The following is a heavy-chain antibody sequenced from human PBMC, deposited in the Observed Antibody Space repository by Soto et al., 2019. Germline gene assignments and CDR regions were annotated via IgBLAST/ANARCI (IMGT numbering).Heavy chain of an antibody. D-gene: IGHD3-9*01. CDR1: GGTFDHAA. V-gene: IGHV1-69*01. Sequence: QVQLVQSGAEVKKPGSSVKVSCEAPGGTFDHAAITWVRQAPGQGLEWVGGINPMFNSTHYAQKFQGRVTITADAVTSTAFMELRGLTSADTAVYYCARQIFAADYWGQGTLLVVSS. J-gene: IGHJ4*02. CDR2: INPMFNST. CDR3: ARQIFAADY.